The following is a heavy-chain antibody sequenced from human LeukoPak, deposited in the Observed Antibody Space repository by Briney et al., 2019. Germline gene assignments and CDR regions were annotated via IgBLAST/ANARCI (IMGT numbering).Heavy chain of an antibody. CDR2: IYYSEST. CDR1: GGSISSSSYY. J-gene: IGHJ5*02. Sequence: SETLSLTCTVSGGSISSSSYYWGWIRQPPGKGLEWIGTIYYSESTYYNPSLKSRVTISVDTSKNQFSLKLSSVTAADTAVYYCARESDRYCSSTSCPNWYDPWGQGTLVTVSS. V-gene: IGHV4-39*07. D-gene: IGHD2-2*01. CDR3: ARESDRYCSSTSCPNWYDP.